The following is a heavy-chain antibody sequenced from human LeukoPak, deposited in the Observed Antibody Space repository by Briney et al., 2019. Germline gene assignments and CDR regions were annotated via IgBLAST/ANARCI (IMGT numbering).Heavy chain of an antibody. CDR1: GFTFSSYA. Sequence: GGSLRLSCAASGFTFSSYAMSWVRQAPGKGLEWVSAISGSGGSTYYADSVKGRFTISRDNSKNTLYLQMNSLRAEDTAVYYCAKEGGDIVVVPQSYCFDYWGQGTLVTVSS. D-gene: IGHD2-2*01. J-gene: IGHJ4*02. CDR2: ISGSGGST. CDR3: AKEGGDIVVVPQSYCFDY. V-gene: IGHV3-23*01.